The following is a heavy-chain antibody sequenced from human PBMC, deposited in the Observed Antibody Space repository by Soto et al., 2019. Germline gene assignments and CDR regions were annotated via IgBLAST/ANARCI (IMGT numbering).Heavy chain of an antibody. CDR1: GYSISSSNW. D-gene: IGHD1-26*01. Sequence: QVQLQESGPGLVKPSDTLSLTCAVSGYSISSSNWWGWIRQPPGKGLEWIGYIYYSGTTYYNPSLKSRVTRSVDTSKNQCSRKLTSVTDVDTAVYYCARREIQGPIDYWGQGTLVTVSS. CDR3: ARREIQGPIDY. CDR2: IYYSGTT. V-gene: IGHV4-28*01. J-gene: IGHJ4*02.